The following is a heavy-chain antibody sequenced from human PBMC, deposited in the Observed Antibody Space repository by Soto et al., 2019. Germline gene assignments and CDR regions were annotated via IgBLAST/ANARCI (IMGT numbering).Heavy chain of an antibody. CDR2: ISYDGSNK. V-gene: IGHV3-30*18. D-gene: IGHD3-16*01. Sequence: QVQLVESGGGVVQPGRSLRLSCAASGFTFSSYGMHWVRQAPGKGLEWVAVISYDGSNKYYADSVKGRFTISRDNSKNTLYLQMNSMRAEDTAVYYCAKDSGGSYAYWGQGTLVTVSS. CDR1: GFTFSSYG. J-gene: IGHJ4*02. CDR3: AKDSGGSYAY.